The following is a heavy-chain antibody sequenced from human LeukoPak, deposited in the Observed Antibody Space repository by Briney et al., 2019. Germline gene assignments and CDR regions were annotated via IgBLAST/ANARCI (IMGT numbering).Heavy chain of an antibody. J-gene: IGHJ6*03. Sequence: PSETLSLTCTVSGGSLSSYYWNWIRQPPGKGLECIGYIYSSGSTNYNPSLKSRLTMSLDTSKNQFPLKLGSVTAADTAVYYCARLAGYQLLMGGFYYMDVWGKGTTVTVSS. CDR1: GGSLSSYY. CDR2: IYSSGST. D-gene: IGHD2-2*01. CDR3: ARLAGYQLLMGGFYYMDV. V-gene: IGHV4-4*09.